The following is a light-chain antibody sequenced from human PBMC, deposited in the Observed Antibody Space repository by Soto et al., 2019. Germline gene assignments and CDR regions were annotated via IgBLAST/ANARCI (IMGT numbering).Light chain of an antibody. CDR1: SSDVGRYTY. CDR2: DVH. J-gene: IGLJ1*01. CDR3: TSYTRTSTPYV. Sequence: QASLTQPASVSGSPGQSITLSCAGTSSDVGRYTYVSWYQQHPGKAPKLIIYDVHNRPSGVSTRFSGSKSGNTASLTISGLQAEDEADYYCTSYTRTSTPYVIGGGTKVTVL. V-gene: IGLV2-14*01.